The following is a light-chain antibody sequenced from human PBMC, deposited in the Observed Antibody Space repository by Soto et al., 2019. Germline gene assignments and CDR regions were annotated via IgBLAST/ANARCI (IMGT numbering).Light chain of an antibody. CDR1: QSVTSN. Sequence: EIVLTQSPATLSLSPGDRATLSCRASQSVTSNLAWYQQKPGQAPRLLIYGASTRATGIPDRFSGSGSGTDFTLTISRLEPEDFAVYYCQQYGSSLTFGGGTKVDIK. V-gene: IGKV3-20*01. J-gene: IGKJ4*01. CDR3: QQYGSSLT. CDR2: GAS.